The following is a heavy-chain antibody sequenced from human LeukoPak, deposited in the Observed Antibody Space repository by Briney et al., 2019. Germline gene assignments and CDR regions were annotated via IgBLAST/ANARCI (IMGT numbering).Heavy chain of an antibody. D-gene: IGHD2-15*01. CDR3: ARVGPYCSGGSWYSFDI. V-gene: IGHV4-59*01. J-gene: IGHJ3*02. CDR1: EFSISSYY. Sequence: PSETLSLTCTVSEFSISSYYWSWIRQPPGKGLEWIGDIYYSGSTNYKSSLNSRVTMSVDTSKNQFSLKLRSVTAANAAVYHVARVGPYCSGGSWYSFDIWDQGTTVTVSS. CDR2: IYYSGST.